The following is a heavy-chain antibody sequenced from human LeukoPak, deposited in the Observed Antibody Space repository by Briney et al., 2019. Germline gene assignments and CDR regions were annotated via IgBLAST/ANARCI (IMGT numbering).Heavy chain of an antibody. CDR1: GFTLYTYE. CDR2: IPSSGGTI. CDR3: ARDDYGATFDAFDM. J-gene: IGHJ3*02. Sequence: GGSLRLSCAASGFTLYTYERNWVRHAPGKGLECVSYIPSSGGTIYCAHSVNGRFTMSRENSKRSVYLHMNRLRAEDTAVYYCARDDYGATFDAFDMWGQGTMVTVS. D-gene: IGHD4-17*01. V-gene: IGHV3-48*03.